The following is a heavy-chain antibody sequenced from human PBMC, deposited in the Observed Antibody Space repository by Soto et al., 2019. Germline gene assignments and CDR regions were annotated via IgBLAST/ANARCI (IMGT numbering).Heavy chain of an antibody. J-gene: IGHJ6*02. Sequence: QVQLVESGGGVVQPGRSLRLSCEASGFTFSSHGMHWVRQAPGKGLDWVAVISYDGNKKYYADSVKGRFTISRDNSKNTLYLQVNNLRGEDTAVYYCATASLSPRDYYGMDVWDQGTTVTVSS. CDR2: ISYDGNKK. V-gene: IGHV3-30*03. CDR1: GFTFSSHG. CDR3: ATASLSPRDYYGMDV.